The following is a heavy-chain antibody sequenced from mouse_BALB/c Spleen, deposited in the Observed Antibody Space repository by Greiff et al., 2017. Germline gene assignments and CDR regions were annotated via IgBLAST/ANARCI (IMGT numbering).Heavy chain of an antibody. Sequence: DVKLQESGGGLVQPGGSLRLSCATSGFTFTDYYMSWVRQPPGKALEWLGFIRNKANGYTTEYSASVKGRFTISRDNSQSILYLQMNTLRAEDSATYYCARDNGNYDWFAYWGQGTLVTVSA. CDR1: GFTFTDYY. J-gene: IGHJ3*01. V-gene: IGHV7-3*02. CDR3: ARDNGNYDWFAY. CDR2: IRNKANGYTT. D-gene: IGHD2-1*01.